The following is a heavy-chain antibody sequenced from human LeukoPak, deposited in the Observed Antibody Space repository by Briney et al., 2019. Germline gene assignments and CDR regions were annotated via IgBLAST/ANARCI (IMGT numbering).Heavy chain of an antibody. J-gene: IGHJ5*02. V-gene: IGHV3-74*01. CDR2: INTDGIST. D-gene: IGHD2-15*01. CDR3: VGDCSGGSCYPNWFDP. Sequence: GGSLRLSCAASGFTFSNYWMHWVRHAPGKGLVWVSHINTDGISTSYADSVKGRFTISRDNAKNTLYLQMNSLRAEDTAVYYCVGDCSGGSCYPNWFDPWGQGTLVTVSS. CDR1: GFTFSNYW.